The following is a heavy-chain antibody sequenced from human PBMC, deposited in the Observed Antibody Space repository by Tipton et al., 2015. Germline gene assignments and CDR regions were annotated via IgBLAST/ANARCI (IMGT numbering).Heavy chain of an antibody. D-gene: IGHD3-9*01. CDR3: ACHDYDSLTRDYQTADY. CDR1: AYSITTDYY. CDR2: ISHSGNT. V-gene: IGHV4-38-2*01. J-gene: IGHJ4*02. Sequence: TLSLTCAVSAYSITTDYYWVWIRQAPGKGLEWIGAISHSGNTFYNPSLKSRVTISADTSKNQFSLRLSSVTAADTAVYYCACHDYDSLTRDYQTADYWGQGTLVTVSS.